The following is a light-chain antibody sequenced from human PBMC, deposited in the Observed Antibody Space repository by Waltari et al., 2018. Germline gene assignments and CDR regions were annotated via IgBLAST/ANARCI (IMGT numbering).Light chain of an antibody. CDR2: AAS. CDR1: HGVTTY. V-gene: IGKV1-9*01. J-gene: IGKJ4*01. Sequence: DIQLTQSPSFLSASVGDRVTITCRAIHGVTTYLAWYQQKPGKAPKLLIYAASTLQSGVPSRCSGSGSGTDFTLAISSLQPEDFATYYCQQVNTYPLTFGGGTKVEIK. CDR3: QQVNTYPLT.